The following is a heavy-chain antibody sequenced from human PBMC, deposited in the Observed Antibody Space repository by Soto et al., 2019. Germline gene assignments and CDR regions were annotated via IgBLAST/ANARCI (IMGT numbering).Heavy chain of an antibody. CDR2: ISKSDYT. J-gene: IGHJ4*02. Sequence: GGSLRLSCTVSGFAFNNYGINWVRQAPGKGLEWVSSISKSDYTYYSDSVKGRFAISRDNAKSSVSLQMNTLRVEDTAVYYCAREDSIVIPAVSDFWGQGTLVTVSS. CDR3: AREDSIVIPAVSDF. CDR1: GFAFNNYG. V-gene: IGHV3-21*01. D-gene: IGHD2-2*01.